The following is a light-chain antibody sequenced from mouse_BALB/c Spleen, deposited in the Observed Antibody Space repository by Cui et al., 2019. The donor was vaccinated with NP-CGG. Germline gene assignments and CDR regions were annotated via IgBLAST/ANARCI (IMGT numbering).Light chain of an antibody. J-gene: IGLJ1*01. Sequence: QPVVTQASALTTSPGETVPLTCRSSTGAVTTSNYANWVQEKPDHLFTGLIGGTKNRAPGVPARFSGSLIGDKAALTITGAQTDDEAIYCCALWYSNHWVFGGGTKLTVL. CDR3: ALWYSNHWV. CDR2: GTK. CDR1: TGAVTTSNY. V-gene: IGLV1*01.